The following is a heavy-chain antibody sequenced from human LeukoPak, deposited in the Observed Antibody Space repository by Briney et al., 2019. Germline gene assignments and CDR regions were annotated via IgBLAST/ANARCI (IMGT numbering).Heavy chain of an antibody. Sequence: GGSLRLSCATSGFTLGSYGMHWVRQAPGKGLEWVAFIRFDGSNKYYADSVKGRFTISRDNSKNTMHLQMNSLRAEDTAVYYCANRNRGYSSGWGNNWFDPWGQGTLVTVSS. CDR3: ANRNRGYSSGWGNNWFDP. D-gene: IGHD6-19*01. CDR1: GFTLGSYG. CDR2: IRFDGSNK. J-gene: IGHJ5*02. V-gene: IGHV3-30*02.